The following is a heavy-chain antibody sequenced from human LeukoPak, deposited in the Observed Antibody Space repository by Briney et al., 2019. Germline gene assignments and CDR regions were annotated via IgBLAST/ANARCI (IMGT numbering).Heavy chain of an antibody. D-gene: IGHD1-1*01. V-gene: IGHV3-11*01. J-gene: IGHJ4*02. CDR1: GFTFSDYY. Sequence: GGSLRLSCAASGFTFSDYYVSWIRQAPGKGLEWVSYISSSGSPIYYTDSVKGRFTISRDNAKNSLYLQMNSLRAEDTAVYYCARLDWNDIVPSFDYWGQGTLVTVSS. CDR3: ARLDWNDIVPSFDY. CDR2: ISSSGSPI.